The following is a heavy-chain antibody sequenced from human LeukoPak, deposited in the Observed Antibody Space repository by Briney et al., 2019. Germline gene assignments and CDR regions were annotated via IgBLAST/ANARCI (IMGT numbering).Heavy chain of an antibody. D-gene: IGHD3-10*01. CDR2: IYYSGST. CDR1: GDSISSYY. CDR3: ARDEVYGSGSYYSL. V-gene: IGHV4-59*01. Sequence: SETLSLTCTVPGDSISSYYWSWIRQPAVKGLEWIGYIYYSGSTNYNPSLKSRVTISVDTSKNQFSLKLSSVTAADTAVYYCARDEVYGSGSYYSLWGQGTLVTVSS. J-gene: IGHJ4*02.